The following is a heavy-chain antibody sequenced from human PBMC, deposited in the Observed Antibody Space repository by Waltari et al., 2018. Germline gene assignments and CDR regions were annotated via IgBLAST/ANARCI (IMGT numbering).Heavy chain of an antibody. CDR3: AKGGASSRPFDQ. J-gene: IGHJ4*02. Sequence: QVQLQESGPGLVKPSETLSLTCTVSRGSLSVDYWSWIRQPPGKGLEWIAFTHHTASTNSNPSLASRVTISVDTSKNQFSLRLSSVTAADTAVYYCAKGGASSRPFDQWGQGTLVTVSS. CDR2: THHTAST. V-gene: IGHV4-59*01. CDR1: RGSLSVDY.